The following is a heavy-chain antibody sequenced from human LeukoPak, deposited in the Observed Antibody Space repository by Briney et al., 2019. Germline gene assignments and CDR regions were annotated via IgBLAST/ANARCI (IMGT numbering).Heavy chain of an antibody. CDR1: GGTFSSYA. J-gene: IGHJ1*01. D-gene: IGHD2-15*01. CDR3: ARAYCSGGSCYSGDEYFQH. V-gene: IGHV1-69*06. CDR2: IIPIFGTA. Sequence: GASVKVSCKASGGTFSSYAISWVRQAPGQGLEWMGGIIPIFGTANYAQRFQGRVTITADKSTSTAYMELSSLRSEDTAAYYCARAYCSGGSCYSGDEYFQHWGQGTLVTVSS.